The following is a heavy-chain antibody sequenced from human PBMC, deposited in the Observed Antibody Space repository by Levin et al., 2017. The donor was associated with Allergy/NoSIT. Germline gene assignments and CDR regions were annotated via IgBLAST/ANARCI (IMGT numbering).Heavy chain of an antibody. J-gene: IGHJ4*02. Sequence: LSLTCAASGFTFNIRAMTWVRQAPGKGLEWVSAINANGGSEYYADSVRGRFTISRDNSKDTLFLQMSALRPEDTAIYYCTSRGGYTSSWDFDFWGQGTLVTVSS. V-gene: IGHV3-23*01. D-gene: IGHD6-13*01. CDR3: TSRGGYTSSWDFDF. CDR1: GFTFNIRA. CDR2: INANGGSE.